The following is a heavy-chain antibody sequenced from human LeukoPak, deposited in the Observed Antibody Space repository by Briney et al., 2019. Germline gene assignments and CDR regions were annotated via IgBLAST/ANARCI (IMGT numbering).Heavy chain of an antibody. CDR3: ARRKASSGWYPEATYYFDY. CDR2: IYYSGST. Sequence: SETLSLTCTVSGGSISSYLWSWIRQPPGKGLEWIAHIYYSGSTNYNPSLKSRVTISGDTSKNQFSLKLSSVTAADTAMYYCARRKASSGWYPEATYYFDYWGQGILVTVSS. V-gene: IGHV4-59*08. J-gene: IGHJ4*02. CDR1: GGSISSYL. D-gene: IGHD6-19*01.